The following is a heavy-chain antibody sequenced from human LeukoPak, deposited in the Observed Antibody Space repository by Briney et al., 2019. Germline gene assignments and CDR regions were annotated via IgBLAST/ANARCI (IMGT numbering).Heavy chain of an antibody. CDR2: ISWNSGNI. CDR3: AKDYGGNSVGAFDI. CDR1: GFTFDDYA. J-gene: IGHJ3*02. D-gene: IGHD4-17*01. V-gene: IGHV3-9*01. Sequence: GGSLRLSCAASGFTFDDYAMHWVRQAPGKGLEWVSGISWNSGNIGYADSVKGRFTISRDNSQNTLYLQMNSLRAEDTAVYYCAKDYGGNSVGAFDIWGQGTMVTVSS.